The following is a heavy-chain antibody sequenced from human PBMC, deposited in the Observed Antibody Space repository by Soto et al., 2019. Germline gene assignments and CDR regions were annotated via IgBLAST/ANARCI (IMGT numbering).Heavy chain of an antibody. CDR3: ARSCSSTSCHANYYYYYMDV. V-gene: IGHV1-8*01. CDR2: MNPNSGNT. J-gene: IGHJ6*03. Sequence: ASVKVSCKASGYTFTSYDINWVRQATGQGLEWMGWMNPNSGNTGYAQKFQGRVTMTRNTSISTAYMELSSLRSEDTAVYYCARSCSSTSCHANYYYYYMDVWGKGTTVTVSS. D-gene: IGHD2-2*01. CDR1: GYTFTSYD.